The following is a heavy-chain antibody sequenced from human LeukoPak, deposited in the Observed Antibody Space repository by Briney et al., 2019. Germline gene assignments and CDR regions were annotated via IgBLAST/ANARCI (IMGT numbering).Heavy chain of an antibody. D-gene: IGHD5-12*01. V-gene: IGHV3-30*18. CDR1: GFTFTAYL. CDR2: VSDDGSNK. CDR3: AKPRLRGGYLFDY. Sequence: GRSLRLSCAASGFTFTAYLIHWVRQAPGKGLEWMAVVSDDGSNKYYEDSVRGRFTISRDNSKNTLYLQMSSLRDEDTAVYYCAKPRLRGGYLFDYWGQGTLVTVSS. J-gene: IGHJ4*02.